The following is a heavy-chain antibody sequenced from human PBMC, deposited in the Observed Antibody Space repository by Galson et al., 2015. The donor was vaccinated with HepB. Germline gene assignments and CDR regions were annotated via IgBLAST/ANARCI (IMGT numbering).Heavy chain of an antibody. D-gene: IGHD6-13*01. J-gene: IGHJ6*02. CDR3: TTDDSSAAAKADYYYGMDV. Sequence: SLRLSCAASGFTFSNAWMSWVRQAPGKGLEWVGRIKSKTDGGTTDYAAPVKGRFTISRDDSKNTLYLQMNSLKTEDTAVYYCTTDDSSAAAKADYYYGMDVWGQGTTVTVSS. CDR1: GFTFSNAW. CDR2: IKSKTDGGTT. V-gene: IGHV3-15*01.